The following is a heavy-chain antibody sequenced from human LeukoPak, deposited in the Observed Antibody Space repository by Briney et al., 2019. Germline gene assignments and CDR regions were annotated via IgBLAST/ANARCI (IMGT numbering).Heavy chain of an antibody. J-gene: IGHJ3*02. Sequence: SETLSLTCTVSGGSISSYYWSWIRQPAGKGLEWIGRIHTSGSTNYNPSLKSRVTMSVDTSKKQFSLKVTSVTAADTAVYYCARDPASLPNDAFDIWAKGQWPPSLQ. D-gene: IGHD2-2*01. CDR2: IHTSGST. CDR3: ARDPASLPNDAFDI. CDR1: GGSISSYY. V-gene: IGHV4-4*07.